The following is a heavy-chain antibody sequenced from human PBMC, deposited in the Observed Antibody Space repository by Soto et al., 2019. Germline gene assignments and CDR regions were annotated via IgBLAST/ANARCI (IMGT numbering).Heavy chain of an antibody. CDR1: GFTFSSFD. V-gene: IGHV3-23*01. CDR2: ISGSGGST. CDR3: AKGKDWLPHTEDAFDI. D-gene: IGHD3-9*01. Sequence: EVQLLESGGGLVQPGGSLRLSCAASGFTFSSFDMSWVRQAPGKGLEWVSAISGSGGSTYYADSVKGRFTIFRDNSKNTLDLQMNSLRAEDTAVYYCAKGKDWLPHTEDAFDIWGQGTLVTVSS. J-gene: IGHJ3*02.